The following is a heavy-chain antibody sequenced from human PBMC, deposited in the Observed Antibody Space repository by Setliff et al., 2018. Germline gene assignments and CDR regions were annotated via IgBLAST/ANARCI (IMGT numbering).Heavy chain of an antibody. Sequence: ASVKVSCKASGYTFSDYGVSWVRQAPGQGLEWLGWISPYSGNSYSAPKFQGRLFLTTDTSAATAYLDLRSLRSDDTAVYYCSRLVRYCSRTTCQTASGAELWGQGTLVTVS. CDR2: ISPYSGNS. CDR3: SRLVRYCSRTTCQTASGAEL. V-gene: IGHV1-18*01. J-gene: IGHJ4*02. CDR1: GYTFSDYG. D-gene: IGHD2-2*01.